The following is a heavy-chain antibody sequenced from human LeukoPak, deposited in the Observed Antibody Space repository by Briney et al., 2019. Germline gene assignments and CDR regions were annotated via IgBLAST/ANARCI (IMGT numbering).Heavy chain of an antibody. D-gene: IGHD6-19*01. J-gene: IGHJ4*02. CDR3: ARWAGGSGRYFFDY. Sequence: ASVKVSCKASGYTFTSYAMHWVRQAPGQRLEWMRWINAGNGNTKYSQKFQGRVTITRDTSASTAYMELSSLRSEDTAVYYCARWAGGSGRYFFDYWGQGTLVTVSS. CDR2: INAGNGNT. CDR1: GYTFTSYA. V-gene: IGHV1-3*01.